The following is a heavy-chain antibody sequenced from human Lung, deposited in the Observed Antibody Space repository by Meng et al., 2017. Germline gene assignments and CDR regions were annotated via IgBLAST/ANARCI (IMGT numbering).Heavy chain of an antibody. V-gene: IGHV4-34*01. J-gene: IGHJ4*02. CDR3: ARGPTTMAHDFNY. CDR2: INHSGST. CDR1: GGSFSDYY. D-gene: IGHD4-11*01. Sequence: QVQRQEWGVGLLTPAETLSLACVVSGGSFSDYYWSWIRQPPGKGLEWIGEINHSGSTNYNPSLESRATISVDTSQNNLSLKLSSVTAADSAVYYCARGPTTMAHDFNYWGQGTLVTVSS.